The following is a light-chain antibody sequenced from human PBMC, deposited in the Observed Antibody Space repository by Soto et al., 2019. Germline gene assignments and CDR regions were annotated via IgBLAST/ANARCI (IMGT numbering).Light chain of an antibody. CDR3: SSYTSSSTLG. CDR2: DVS. CDR1: SSDVGGYKY. V-gene: IGLV2-14*01. Sequence: QSVLTQPASVSGSPGQSITISCTGTSSDVGGYKYVSWYQQDPGKAPKLMIYDVSNRPSGVSNRFSGSKSGNTASLTISGLQAEDEADYYCSSYTSSSTLGFGTGTKVTVL. J-gene: IGLJ1*01.